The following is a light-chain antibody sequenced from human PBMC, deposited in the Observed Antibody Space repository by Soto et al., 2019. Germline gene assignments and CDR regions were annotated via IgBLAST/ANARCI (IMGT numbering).Light chain of an antibody. CDR2: ENN. CDR1: RGSIANNY. J-gene: IGLJ2*01. Sequence: NFMLTQPHSVSESPGKTLSIPCTRSRGSIANNYVQWYQQRPGSARTTVIYENNQRLSGVPDRFSGSTDGSSNSASLTISGLQTEDEADYYCQSYDSDFVVFGGGTKLTVL. V-gene: IGLV6-57*04. CDR3: QSYDSDFVV.